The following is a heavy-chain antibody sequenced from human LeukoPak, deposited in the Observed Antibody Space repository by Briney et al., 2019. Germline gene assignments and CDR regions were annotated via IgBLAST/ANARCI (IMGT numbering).Heavy chain of an antibody. CDR2: IYYSGSI. D-gene: IGHD2-15*01. V-gene: IGHV4-39*01. CDR1: GDSISSSRYY. CDR3: ARPPRHDFDDSRVHNAFDI. Sequence: SETLSLTCTVSGDSISSSRYYWGWIRQPPGKGLEWIGSIYYSGSIWYHPSLKSRVTISVDTSKNQFSLKLTSVTAADTAVYYCARPPRHDFDDSRVHNAFDIWGQGTMVTVSS. J-gene: IGHJ3*02.